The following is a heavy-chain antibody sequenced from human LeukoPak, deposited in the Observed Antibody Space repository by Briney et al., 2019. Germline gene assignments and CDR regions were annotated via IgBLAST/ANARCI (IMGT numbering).Heavy chain of an antibody. V-gene: IGHV3-7*01. J-gene: IGHJ6*03. CDR1: GFTFSSYW. CDR3: ARDCAYKSGIWYYYYMDV. D-gene: IGHD3-10*01. CDR2: IKQDGSEK. Sequence: GGSLRLSCAASGFTFSSYWMSWVRQAPGKGLEWVANIKQDGSEKYYVDSVKGRFTISRDNAKNSLYLQMNSLRAEDTAVYYCARDCAYKSGIWYYYYMDVWGKWTTVTVSS.